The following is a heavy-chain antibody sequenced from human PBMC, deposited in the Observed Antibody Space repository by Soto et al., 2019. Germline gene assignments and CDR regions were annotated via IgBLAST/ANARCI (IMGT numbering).Heavy chain of an antibody. CDR2: IFHRGSA. CDR3: DRKNCPSTVCYLFDI. J-gene: IGHJ4*02. V-gene: IGHV4-4*02. CDR1: GASIITNHW. D-gene: IGHD2-2*01. Sequence: QVQLQESGPRLVKPSGTLSLTCDVSGASIITNHWWTWVRQAPGKGLEWIGEIFHRGSAHHNPSLKSRVTLSVDKAKNQISLNLPSVTAADTAVYFCDRKNCPSTVCYLFDIWGLGTLVTVSS.